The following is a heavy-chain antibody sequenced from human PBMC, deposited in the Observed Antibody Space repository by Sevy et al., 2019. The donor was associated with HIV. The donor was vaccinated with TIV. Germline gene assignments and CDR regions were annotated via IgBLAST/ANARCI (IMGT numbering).Heavy chain of an antibody. CDR3: IKDLYPPTTVVAGYFHH. CDR1: GFTFDDYV. D-gene: IGHD4-17*01. Sequence: GGSLRLSCAASGFTFDDYVMHWVRQVPGKGLEWVSSITWNSGNIGYAASVKGRFTISRDNAKNSLYLQMNSLRADDTALYYCIKDLYPPTTVVAGYFHHWGQGTLVTVSS. J-gene: IGHJ1*01. V-gene: IGHV3-9*01. CDR2: ITWNSGNI.